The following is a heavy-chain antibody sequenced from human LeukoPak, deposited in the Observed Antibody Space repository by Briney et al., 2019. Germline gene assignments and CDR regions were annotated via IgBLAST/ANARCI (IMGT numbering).Heavy chain of an antibody. CDR3: AGGIVGATIYFDY. CDR2: IFHSGST. V-gene: IGHV4-4*02. Sequence: SGTLSLTCAVSGGSISSSNWWSGVGQPPGKGLEWIGEIFHSGSTNYNPSLKSRVTISVDKSKNQFSLKLSSVTAADTAVYYCAGGIVGATIYFDYWGQGTLVTVSS. CDR1: GGSISSSNW. J-gene: IGHJ4*02. D-gene: IGHD1-26*01.